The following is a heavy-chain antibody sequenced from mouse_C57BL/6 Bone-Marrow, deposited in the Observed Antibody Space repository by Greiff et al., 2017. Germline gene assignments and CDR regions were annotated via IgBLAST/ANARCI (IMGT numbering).Heavy chain of an antibody. D-gene: IGHD1-1*01. J-gene: IGHJ3*01. CDR2: ISNGGGST. CDR1: GFTFSDYY. Sequence: EVHLVESGGGLVQPGGSLKLSCAASGFTFSDYYMYWVRQTPEKRLEWVAYISNGGGSTYYPDTVKGRFTISRDNAKNTLYLQMSRRKSEDTAMYYCARAGSEAYWGQGTLVTVSA. V-gene: IGHV5-12*01. CDR3: ARAGSEAY.